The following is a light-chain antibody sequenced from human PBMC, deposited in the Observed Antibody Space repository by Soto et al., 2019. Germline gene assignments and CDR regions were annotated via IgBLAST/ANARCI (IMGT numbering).Light chain of an antibody. J-gene: IGKJ5*01. V-gene: IGKV1-39*01. CDR1: QSISKY. CDR3: QQRHMWPIT. CDR2: AAS. Sequence: DIQMTQTQSSLSASVGDRVTITCRASQSISKYLNWYQQKPGKAPQLLIYAASSLQSGVPSRFSGSGSGTDFTLTISSLEHEDSAVYYCQQRHMWPITFGQGTRLEIK.